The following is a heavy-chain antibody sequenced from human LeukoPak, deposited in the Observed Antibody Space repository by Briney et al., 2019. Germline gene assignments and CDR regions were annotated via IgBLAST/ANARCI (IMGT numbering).Heavy chain of an antibody. CDR2: IRYDGSNK. CDR1: GFTFSSYG. CDR3: AKDWGPYSSSDVPYDY. V-gene: IGHV3-30*02. J-gene: IGHJ4*02. D-gene: IGHD6-6*01. Sequence: PGGSLRLSCAASGFTFSSYGMHWVRQAPGKGLEWVAFIRYDGSNKYYADSVKGRFTISRDNSKNTLYLQMNSLRAEDTAVYYCAKDWGPYSSSDVPYDYWGQGTLVTVSS.